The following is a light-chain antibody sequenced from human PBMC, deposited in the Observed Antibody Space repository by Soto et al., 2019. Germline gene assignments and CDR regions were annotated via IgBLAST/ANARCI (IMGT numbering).Light chain of an antibody. Sequence: EMVMTQSPATLSVSPGERATLSCRASQNLSRNLAWYQQQPGQAPRLLIFYASTRATGIPARFSGSGSGTDFTLTISSLQSEDFAVYYCQQYDKWPASVGQGSNLE. CDR3: QQYDKWPAS. V-gene: IGKV3-15*01. CDR2: YAS. CDR1: QNLSRN. J-gene: IGKJ2*01.